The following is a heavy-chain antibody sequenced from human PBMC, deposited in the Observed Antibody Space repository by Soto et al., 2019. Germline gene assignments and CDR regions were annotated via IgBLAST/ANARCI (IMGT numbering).Heavy chain of an antibody. CDR3: ARAGGYCSSTSCHPGYYYMDV. CDR2: ISSSGSTI. D-gene: IGHD2-2*01. CDR1: GFTFSDYY. Sequence: GGSLRLSCAASGFTFSDYYMSWIRQAPGKGLEWVSYISSSGSTIYYADSVKGRFTISRDNAKNCLYLQMNSLRAEETAVYYCARAGGYCSSTSCHPGYYYMDVWGKGTTVTVSS. V-gene: IGHV3-11*01. J-gene: IGHJ6*03.